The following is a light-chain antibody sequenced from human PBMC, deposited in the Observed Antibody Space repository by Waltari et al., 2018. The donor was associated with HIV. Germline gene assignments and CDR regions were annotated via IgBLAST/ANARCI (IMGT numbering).Light chain of an antibody. CDR1: TGVLTSGCL. J-gene: IGLJ3*02. CDR3: PFHHGVWGGDEAMV. CDR2: ITR. V-gene: IGLV7-43*01. Sequence: QTVVTQEPSLTVSPGGTVTLTCASTTGVLTSGCLLNWFQQKPGQAPRPLLYITRKKHSRTPGRFSGSLPGGKACPKMVKWQPDAEAEYYCPFHHGVWGGDEAMVLGGGTKLTVL.